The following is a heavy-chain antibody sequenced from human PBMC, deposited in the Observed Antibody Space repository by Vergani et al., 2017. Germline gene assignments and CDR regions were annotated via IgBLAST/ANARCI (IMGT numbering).Heavy chain of an antibody. Sequence: QVQLQESGPGLVKPSETLSLTCTVSGGSISSYYWSWIQQPPGKGLEWIGYIYYSGSTNYNPSLKSRVTISVDTSKNQFSLKLSSVTAADTAVYYCERAFVGLERRLDAFDIWGQGTMVTVSS. J-gene: IGHJ3*02. D-gene: IGHD1-1*01. CDR1: GGSISSYY. CDR3: ERAFVGLERRLDAFDI. CDR2: IYYSGST. V-gene: IGHV4-59*01.